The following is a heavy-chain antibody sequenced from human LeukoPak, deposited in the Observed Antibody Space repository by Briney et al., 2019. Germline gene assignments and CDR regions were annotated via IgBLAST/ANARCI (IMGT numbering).Heavy chain of an antibody. J-gene: IGHJ6*02. CDR3: ARDSSMGIAVAGTTKYYYYGMDV. CDR2: INPSGGST. Sequence: GASVKVSCKASGYTFTGYYMHWVRQAPGQGLEWMGIINPSGGSTSYAQKFQGRVTMTRDTSTSTVYMELSSLRSEDTAVYYCARDSSMGIAVAGTTKYYYYGMDVWGQGTTVTVSS. D-gene: IGHD6-19*01. V-gene: IGHV1-46*01. CDR1: GYTFTGYY.